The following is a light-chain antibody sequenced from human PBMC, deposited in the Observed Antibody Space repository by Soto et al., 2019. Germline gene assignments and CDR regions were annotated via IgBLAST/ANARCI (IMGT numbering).Light chain of an antibody. CDR1: GCKIGARYD. CDR3: QFYASSRSGDV. Sequence: QSVLTQPPSLSGTRGQRVTISYTGSGCKIGARYDVRWYQHLPGAAPTLLICGSTNRPSDVPGRSSGSRSGPSASQAIPGLAAEDGADYYGQFYASSRSGDVFGAGTKVPVL. V-gene: IGLV1-40*01. J-gene: IGLJ1*01. CDR2: GST.